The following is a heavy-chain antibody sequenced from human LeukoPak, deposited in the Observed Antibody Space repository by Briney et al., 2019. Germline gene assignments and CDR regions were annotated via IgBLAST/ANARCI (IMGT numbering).Heavy chain of an antibody. CDR2: INHSGST. J-gene: IGHJ4*02. CDR3: ARFAVPAAMVDY. Sequence: SETLSLTCAVYGGSFSGYYWSWIRQPPGKGLEWIGEINHSGSTNYNPSLKSRVTISVDTSKNQFSLKLSSVTAADTDVYYCARFAVPAAMVDYWGQGTLVTVSS. V-gene: IGHV4-34*01. CDR1: GGSFSGYY. D-gene: IGHD2-2*01.